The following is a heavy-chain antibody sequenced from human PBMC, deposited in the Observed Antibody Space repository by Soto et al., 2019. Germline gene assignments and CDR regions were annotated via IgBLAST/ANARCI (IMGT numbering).Heavy chain of an antibody. CDR3: ARGDDGYNSIVFDY. J-gene: IGHJ4*02. CDR1: GGSISSGGYF. Sequence: SETLSLTCTVSGGSISSGGYFWSWIRQHPGKGLEWIGYIYYSGSTYYNPSLKSRVTISVDTSKNQFSLKLSSVTAADTAVYYCARGDDGYNSIVFDYWGQGTLVTVSS. CDR2: IYYSGST. D-gene: IGHD5-18*01. V-gene: IGHV4-30-4*08.